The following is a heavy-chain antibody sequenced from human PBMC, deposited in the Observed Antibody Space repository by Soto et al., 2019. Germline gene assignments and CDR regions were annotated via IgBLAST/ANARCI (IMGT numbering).Heavy chain of an antibody. Sequence: ASVKVSCKASGYTFTSYAMHWVRQAPGQRLEWMGWINAGNGNTKYSQKFQGRVTITRDTSASTAYMELSSLRSEDTAVYYCAIGLGYCSGGSCEAPPFDPWGQGTLVTVSS. J-gene: IGHJ5*02. CDR2: INAGNGNT. V-gene: IGHV1-3*01. CDR1: GYTFTSYA. CDR3: AIGLGYCSGGSCEAPPFDP. D-gene: IGHD2-15*01.